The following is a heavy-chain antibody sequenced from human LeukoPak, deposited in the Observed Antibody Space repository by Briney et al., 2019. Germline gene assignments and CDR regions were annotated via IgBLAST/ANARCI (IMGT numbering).Heavy chain of an antibody. CDR3: ARERWIPVAYYYYGMDV. Sequence: GGSLRLSCAASGFTFSSYGMHWVRQAPGKGLEWVAVIWYDGSKKYYADSVKGRFTISRDNSKNTLYLQMNSLRAEDTAAYYCARERWIPVAYYYYGMDVWGQGTTVTVSS. CDR2: IWYDGSKK. CDR1: GFTFSSYG. V-gene: IGHV3-33*01. D-gene: IGHD5-18*01. J-gene: IGHJ6*02.